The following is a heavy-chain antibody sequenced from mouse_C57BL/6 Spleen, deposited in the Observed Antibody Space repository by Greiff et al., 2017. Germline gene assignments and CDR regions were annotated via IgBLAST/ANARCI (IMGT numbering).Heavy chain of an antibody. Sequence: QVQLKQSGAELAKPGASVKLSCKASGYTFTSYWMHWVKQRPGQGLEWIGYINPSSGYTKYNQKFKDKATLTADKSSSTAYMQLGSLTYEDSAVYYCAYYYYGGDAMDYWGQGTSVTVSS. CDR2: INPSSGYT. D-gene: IGHD1-1*02. J-gene: IGHJ4*01. CDR3: AYYYYGGDAMDY. V-gene: IGHV1-7*01. CDR1: GYTFTSYW.